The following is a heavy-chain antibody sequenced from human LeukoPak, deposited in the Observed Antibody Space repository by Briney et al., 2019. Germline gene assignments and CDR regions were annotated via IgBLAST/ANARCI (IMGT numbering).Heavy chain of an antibody. CDR1: GGSISRYY. J-gene: IGHJ4*02. CDR3: ARDQSFHPYYFDY. Sequence: PSETLSLTCTVSGGSISRYYWSWIRQPAGKGLEWIGRIYTSGSTNYNPSLKSRVTMSVDTSKNQFSLKLSSVTAADTAVYYCARDQSFHPYYFDYWGQGTLVTVSS. V-gene: IGHV4-4*07. CDR2: IYTSGST.